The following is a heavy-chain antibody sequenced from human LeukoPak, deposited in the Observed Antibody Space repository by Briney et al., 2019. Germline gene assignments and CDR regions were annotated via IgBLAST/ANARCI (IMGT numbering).Heavy chain of an antibody. CDR3: ARYCSSTSCYEAFDY. Sequence: ASVKVSCKASGYIFTGYYMHWVRQAPGQGLEWMGWINPNSGDTNYAQKFQGRVTMTRDTSISTAYMGLSRLRSDDTAVYYCARYCSSTSCYEAFDYWGQGTLVSVSS. CDR2: INPNSGDT. V-gene: IGHV1-2*02. CDR1: GYIFTGYY. D-gene: IGHD2-2*01. J-gene: IGHJ4*02.